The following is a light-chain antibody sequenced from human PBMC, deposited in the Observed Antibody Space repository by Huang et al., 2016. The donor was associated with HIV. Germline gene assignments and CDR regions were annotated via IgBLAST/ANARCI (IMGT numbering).Light chain of an antibody. J-gene: IGKJ2*01. CDR1: QSVSSN. Sequence: EIVMTQSPATLSVSPGERATLSCMASQSVSSNLAWYQQKPGQAPRLLIYGASSRAIGIPARFSGSGSGTEFTLTISSLQSEDFAVYYCQEYNNWYTFGQGTKLEIK. CDR2: GAS. V-gene: IGKV3-15*01. CDR3: QEYNNWYT.